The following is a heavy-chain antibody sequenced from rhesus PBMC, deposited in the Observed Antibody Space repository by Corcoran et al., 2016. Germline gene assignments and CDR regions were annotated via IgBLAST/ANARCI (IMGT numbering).Heavy chain of an antibody. V-gene: IGHV4S14*01. D-gene: IGHD3-28*01. CDR3: AKLNYDSGYDFDY. CDR2: IYGSGWSN. J-gene: IGHJ4*01. Sequence: QVQLQESGPGLVKPSETLSLTCAASGGSISGYYYWSWIRQPPGKGLEWIGSIYGSGWSNYLSPSLKSRVTLSVDTSKNQFSLKLSSVTAADTAVYYCAKLNYDSGYDFDYWGQGVLVTVSS. CDR1: GGSISGYYY.